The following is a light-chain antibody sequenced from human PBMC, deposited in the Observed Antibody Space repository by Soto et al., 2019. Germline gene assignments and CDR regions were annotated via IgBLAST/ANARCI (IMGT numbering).Light chain of an antibody. CDR3: QQYGSSPMYT. Sequence: EIVLTQSPGTLSLSPGERATLSCRASQSVSSTYLAWHQQKPGQAPRLLIYGASSRATGIPDRFSGSGSGTDFTLTISRLEPEDFALYYCQQYGSSPMYTFGQGTRLEIK. J-gene: IGKJ2*01. V-gene: IGKV3-20*01. CDR2: GAS. CDR1: QSVSSTY.